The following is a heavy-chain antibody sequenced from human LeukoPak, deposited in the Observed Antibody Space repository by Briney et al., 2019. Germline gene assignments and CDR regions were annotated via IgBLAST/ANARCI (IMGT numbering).Heavy chain of an antibody. J-gene: IGHJ4*02. CDR1: GGSFSGYY. CDR2: INHSGST. Sequence: SETLSLTCAVYGGSFSGYYWSWIRQPPGKGLEWIGEINHSGSTNYNPSLKSRVTISVDTSKNQFSLKLSSVTAADTAVYYCARGQTGGGSGRTRPFDYWGQGTLVTVSS. CDR3: ARGQTGGGSGRTRPFDY. V-gene: IGHV4-34*01. D-gene: IGHD1-26*01.